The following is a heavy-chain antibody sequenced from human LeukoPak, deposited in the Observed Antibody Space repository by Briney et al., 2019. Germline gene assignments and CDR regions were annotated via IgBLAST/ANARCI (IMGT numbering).Heavy chain of an antibody. D-gene: IGHD3-10*01. Sequence: PGGSLRLSCAASGFTFSNSWMSWVRQAPGKGLEWVGRIKSKTDGGTTDYAAPVKGRFTISRDDSENTLFLQMNSLKTEDTAVYYCTTAGLMVRGVMHNDWGQGTLVTVSS. CDR2: IKSKTDGGTT. J-gene: IGHJ4*02. V-gene: IGHV3-15*01. CDR3: TTAGLMVRGVMHND. CDR1: GFTFSNSW.